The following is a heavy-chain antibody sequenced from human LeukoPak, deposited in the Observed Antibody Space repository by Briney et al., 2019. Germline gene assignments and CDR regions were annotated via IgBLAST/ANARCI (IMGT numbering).Heavy chain of an antibody. CDR1: GFTFSTFG. D-gene: IGHD3-22*01. Sequence: GGSLRLSCAASGFAASGFTFSTFGMHWVRQAPGEGLEWVAFVRYDGTNKYYADSVKGRFTISRDDSKNTLYLQMNSLRAEDTAVYYCAKDSSSSMIVSDYWGQGTLVTVSS. V-gene: IGHV3-30*02. CDR3: AKDSSSSMIVSDY. J-gene: IGHJ4*02. CDR2: VRYDGTNK.